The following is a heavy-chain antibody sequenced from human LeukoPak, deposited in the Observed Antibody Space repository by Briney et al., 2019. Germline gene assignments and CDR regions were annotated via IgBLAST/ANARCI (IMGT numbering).Heavy chain of an antibody. J-gene: IGHJ4*02. CDR1: GFTISSYG. Sequence: GGSLRLSCAASGFTISSYGMHWVRQAPGKGLEWVAVISYDGSNKYYADSVKGRFTISRDNSKNTLYLQMNSLRAEDTAVYYCARVWGIAAAADYWGQGTLVTVSS. V-gene: IGHV3-30*03. D-gene: IGHD6-13*01. CDR3: ARVWGIAAAADY. CDR2: ISYDGSNK.